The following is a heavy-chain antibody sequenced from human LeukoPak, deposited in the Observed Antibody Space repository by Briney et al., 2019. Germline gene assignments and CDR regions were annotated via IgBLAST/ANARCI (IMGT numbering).Heavy chain of an antibody. CDR3: ARDSHYYDSSGYYLFDY. V-gene: IGHV1-3*01. CDR1: GYTFTSYA. D-gene: IGHD3-22*01. Sequence: ASVKVSCKASGYTFTSYAMHWVRQAPGQRLEWMGWINAGNGNTKYSQEFQGRVTMTTDTSTSTAYMELWSLRSDDTAVYYCARDSHYYDSSGYYLFDYWGQGTLVTVSS. CDR2: INAGNGNT. J-gene: IGHJ4*02.